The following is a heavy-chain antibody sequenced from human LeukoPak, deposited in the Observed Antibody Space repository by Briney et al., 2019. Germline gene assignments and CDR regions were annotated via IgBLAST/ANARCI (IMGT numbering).Heavy chain of an antibody. CDR3: ARAVGRMVRGVIGVNWFDP. D-gene: IGHD3-10*01. V-gene: IGHV1-2*02. Sequence: ASVKVSCKASGYTFTGYYMHWVRQAPGQGLEWMGWINPNSGGTNYAQKFQGRVTMTRDTSISTAYMELSRLRSDDTAVYYCARAVGRMVRGVIGVNWFDPWGQGTLVTVSS. J-gene: IGHJ5*02. CDR1: GYTFTGYY. CDR2: INPNSGGT.